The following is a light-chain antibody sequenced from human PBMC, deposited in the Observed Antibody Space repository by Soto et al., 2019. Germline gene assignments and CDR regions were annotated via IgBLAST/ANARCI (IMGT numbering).Light chain of an antibody. J-gene: IGKJ1*01. V-gene: IGKV3-20*01. CDR2: GAS. CDR1: QSVSASY. CDR3: HQYESSLWT. Sequence: EIILTQSPVTLSLSPGESATLSCRASQSVSASYLVWYQQKPGRPPRLLIYGASNRATGIPDRFSGSGSGTDFTLTISRLEPADFAVYYCHQYESSLWTFGQGTKVDIK.